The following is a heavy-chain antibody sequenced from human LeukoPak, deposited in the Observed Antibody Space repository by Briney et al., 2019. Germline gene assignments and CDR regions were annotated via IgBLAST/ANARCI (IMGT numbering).Heavy chain of an antibody. Sequence: SEILSLTCTVSGGSIRYYYWSWIRQSPGKGLEWIGYIYYNGSTNYNPSLKSRVTISVDVSKNQFSLKMSSVTAADTAVYYCARKGGLFDYWGQGRLVTVSS. D-gene: IGHD2-15*01. V-gene: IGHV4-59*01. J-gene: IGHJ4*02. CDR3: ARKGGLFDY. CDR2: IYYNGST. CDR1: GGSIRYYY.